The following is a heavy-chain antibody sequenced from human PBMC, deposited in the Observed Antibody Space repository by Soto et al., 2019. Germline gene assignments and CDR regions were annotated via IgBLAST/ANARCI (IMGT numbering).Heavy chain of an antibody. J-gene: IGHJ4*02. CDR2: IYYSGST. D-gene: IGHD3-22*01. CDR1: GGSISSSSYY. CDR3: ARRTLPNYYDSSGYLSVRPRISTYYFDY. V-gene: IGHV4-39*01. Sequence: QLQLQESGPGLVKPSETLSLTCTVSGGSISSSSYYWGWIRQPPGKGLEWIGSIYYSGSTYYNPSLKSRVTISVDTSKNQFSLKLSSVTAADTAVYYCARRTLPNYYDSSGYLSVRPRISTYYFDYWGQGTLVTVSS.